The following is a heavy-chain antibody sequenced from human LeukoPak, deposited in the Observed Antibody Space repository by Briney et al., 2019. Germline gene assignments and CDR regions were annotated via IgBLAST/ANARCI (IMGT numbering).Heavy chain of an antibody. CDR1: GFTFSSYS. Sequence: PGGSLRLSCAASGFTFSSYSMNWVRQAPGKGLEWVSYISSSSSTIYYADPVTGRFTISRDNAKNSLYPQMNSLRAEDTAVYYWARGNSPSYFDCWGQGALVTVS. J-gene: IGHJ4*02. CDR2: ISSSSSTI. D-gene: IGHD4-23*01. CDR3: ARGNSPSYFDC. V-gene: IGHV3-48*01.